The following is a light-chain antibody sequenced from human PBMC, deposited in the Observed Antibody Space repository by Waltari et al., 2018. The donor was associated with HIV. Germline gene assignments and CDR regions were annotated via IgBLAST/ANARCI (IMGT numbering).Light chain of an antibody. CDR3: SSYSSSDTHVV. V-gene: IGLV2-14*01. J-gene: IGLJ2*01. Sequence: QSALTQPASVSGSPGQSITISCTGTSSDVGGYNYVSWYQQHPGKAPTFMIYEVRNRPSGVSNRFSGSKSGNTASLTISGLQAEDEAYYYCSSYSSSDTHVVFGGGTKLTVL. CDR1: SSDVGGYNY. CDR2: EVR.